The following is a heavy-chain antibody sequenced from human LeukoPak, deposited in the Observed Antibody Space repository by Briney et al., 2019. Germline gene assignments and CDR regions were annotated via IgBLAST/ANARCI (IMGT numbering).Heavy chain of an antibody. J-gene: IGHJ5*02. CDR3: ARHLYYYDSSGQEILNNWFDP. Sequence: PSETLSLTCTVFGYSISSAYSWGWIRQPPGKGLEWIASIYHNGNTYYNSSLKSRVTISVDTSKNQFSLKLSSVTAADTAVYYCARHLYYYDSSGQEILNNWFDPWGQGTLVTVSS. V-gene: IGHV4-38-2*02. D-gene: IGHD3-22*01. CDR1: GYSISSAYS. CDR2: IYHNGNT.